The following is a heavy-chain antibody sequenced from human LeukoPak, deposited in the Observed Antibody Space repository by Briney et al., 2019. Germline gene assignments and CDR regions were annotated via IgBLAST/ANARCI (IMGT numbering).Heavy chain of an antibody. V-gene: IGHV4-34*01. CDR2: INHSGST. D-gene: IGHD3-10*01. CDR3: ARATRPVLLWFGEFML. Sequence: TSETLSLTCAVYGGSFSGYYWSWIRQPPGKGLEWIGEINHSGSTNYNPSLKSRVTISVDTSKNQFSLKLSSVTAADTAVYYCARATRPVLLWFGEFMLWGQGTLVTVSS. CDR1: GGSFSGYY. J-gene: IGHJ4*02.